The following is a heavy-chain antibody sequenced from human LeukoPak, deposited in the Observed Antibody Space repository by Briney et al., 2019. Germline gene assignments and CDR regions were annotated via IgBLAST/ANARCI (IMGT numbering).Heavy chain of an antibody. CDR2: ISSSSSYI. CDR1: GFTFSSYS. CDR3: ARVPSYYYDSSGYPDY. D-gene: IGHD3-22*01. V-gene: IGHV3-21*01. Sequence: PGGSLRLSCAASGFTFSSYSMNWVRQAPGKGLEWVSSISSSSSYIYYADSVKGRFTISGDNAKNSLYLQMNSLRAEDTAVYYCARVPSYYYDSSGYPDYWGQGTLVTVSS. J-gene: IGHJ4*02.